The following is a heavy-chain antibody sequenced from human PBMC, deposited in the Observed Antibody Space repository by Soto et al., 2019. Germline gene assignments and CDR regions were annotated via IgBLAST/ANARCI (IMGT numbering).Heavy chain of an antibody. D-gene: IGHD2-2*01. Sequence: GGSPRLSCAASGFTFSSYWMSWVRQAPGKGLEWVANIKQDGSEKYYVDSVKGRFTISRDNAKNSLYLQMNSLRAEDTAVYYCARDPSIVLVPAATYYYYYYGMDVWGQGTTVTVSS. V-gene: IGHV3-7*01. CDR3: ARDPSIVLVPAATYYYYYYGMDV. J-gene: IGHJ6*02. CDR2: IKQDGSEK. CDR1: GFTFSSYW.